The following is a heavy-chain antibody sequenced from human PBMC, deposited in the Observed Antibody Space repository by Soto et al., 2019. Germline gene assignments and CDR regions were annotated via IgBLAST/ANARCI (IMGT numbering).Heavy chain of an antibody. V-gene: IGHV3-23*01. CDR2: ISGSGGST. Sequence: EVQLLESGGGLVQPGGSLRLSCAASGFTFSSYAMSWVRQAPGKGLEWVSTISGSGGSTYYADSVKGRFTISRDNSKNTLYLKMTSLRAEDPAVYYCAKGFEGSWIQLWLPGAFDIWGQGTMVTVSS. J-gene: IGHJ3*02. D-gene: IGHD5-18*01. CDR3: AKGFEGSWIQLWLPGAFDI. CDR1: GFTFSSYA.